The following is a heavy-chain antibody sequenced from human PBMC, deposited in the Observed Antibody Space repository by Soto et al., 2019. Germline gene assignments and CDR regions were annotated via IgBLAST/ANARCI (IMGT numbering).Heavy chain of an antibody. Sequence: PSETLSLTCTVSGGSISSGDYYWSWIRQPPGKGLEWIGYIYYSGSTYYNPSLKSRVTISVDTSKNQFSLKLSSVTAADTAVYFCAREYPYSCYDSWGQGTLVTVFS. D-gene: IGHD5-12*01. CDR1: GGSISSGDYY. CDR3: AREYPYSCYDS. V-gene: IGHV4-30-4*01. CDR2: IYYSGST. J-gene: IGHJ4*02.